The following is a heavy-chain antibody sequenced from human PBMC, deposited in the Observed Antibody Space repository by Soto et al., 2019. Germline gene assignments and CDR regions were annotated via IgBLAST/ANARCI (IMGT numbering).Heavy chain of an antibody. CDR2: IYYSGST. Sequence: PSETLSLTCTVSGGSISSSSYYWGWIRQPPGKGLEWIGSIYYSGSTYYNPSLKSRVTISVDTSKNQFSLKLSSVTAADTAVYYCARHSLWNYVDYWGQGTLVTVSS. J-gene: IGHJ4*02. CDR1: GGSISSSSYY. CDR3: ARHSLWNYVDY. V-gene: IGHV4-39*01. D-gene: IGHD1-1*01.